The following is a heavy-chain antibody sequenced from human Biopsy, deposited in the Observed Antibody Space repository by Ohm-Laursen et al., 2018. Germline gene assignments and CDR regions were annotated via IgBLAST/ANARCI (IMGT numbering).Heavy chain of an antibody. J-gene: IGHJ3*01. CDR3: SKLGGDPAPFDRASDV. CDR1: GFTFNIYA. Sequence: SLRLSCSASGFTFNIYAMAWVRQAPEKGLEWVSSISSSGDNTYYSDSVKGRFTISRDNSRNTVYLQMNSLRAEDTAVYFCSKLGGDPAPFDRASDVWSRGTKVTVSS. V-gene: IGHV3-23*01. D-gene: IGHD2-21*02. CDR2: ISSSGDNT.